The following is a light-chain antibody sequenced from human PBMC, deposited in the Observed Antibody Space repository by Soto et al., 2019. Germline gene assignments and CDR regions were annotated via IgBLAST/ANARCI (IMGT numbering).Light chain of an antibody. V-gene: IGKV3-20*01. CDR1: QSISSY. CDR2: DAS. CDR3: QRYGSSLT. Sequence: EIVLTQSPATLSLSPGEGATLSCRASQSISSYLAWFQQKPGQAPRLLIYDASNRATGIPARFSGSGSGTDFTLTISRLEPEDFAVYYCQRYGSSLTFGGGTKVDIK. J-gene: IGKJ4*01.